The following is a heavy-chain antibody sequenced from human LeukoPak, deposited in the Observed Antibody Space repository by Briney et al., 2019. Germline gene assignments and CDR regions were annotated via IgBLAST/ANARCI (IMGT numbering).Heavy chain of an antibody. CDR3: ARAPMVRGVILAYYMDI. CDR1: GGSISSYY. Sequence: SETLSLTCTVSGGSISSYYWSWIRQPPGKGLEWIGYIYYSGSTNYNPSLKSRVTISVDTSKNQFSLKLSSVTAADTAVYYCARAPMVRGVILAYYMDICGKGTTVTVSS. J-gene: IGHJ6*03. CDR2: IYYSGST. V-gene: IGHV4-59*01. D-gene: IGHD3-10*01.